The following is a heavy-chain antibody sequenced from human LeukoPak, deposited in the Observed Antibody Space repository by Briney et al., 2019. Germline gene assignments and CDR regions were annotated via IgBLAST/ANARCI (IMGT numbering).Heavy chain of an antibody. CDR3: ARDPFLTGYAFDV. J-gene: IGHJ3*01. V-gene: IGHV3-23*01. CDR1: GFTFSSYA. D-gene: IGHD1-14*01. CDR2: ISGSGGST. Sequence: GGSLRLSCAASGFTFSSYAMSWVRQAPGKGLEWASAISGSGGSTYNADSVKGRFTTSRDNSKNTLYLQMDNLRAEDTAVYYCARDPFLTGYAFDVWGQGTMVTVSS.